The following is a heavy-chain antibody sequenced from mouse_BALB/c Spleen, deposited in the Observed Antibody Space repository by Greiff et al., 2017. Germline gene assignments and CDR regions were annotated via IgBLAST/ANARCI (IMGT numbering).Heavy chain of an antibody. V-gene: IGHV1-14*01. Sequence: EVQLQQSGPELVKPGASVKMSCKASGYTFTSYVMHWVKQKPGQGLEWIGYINPYNDGTKYNEKFKGKATLTSDKSSSTAYMELSSLTSEDSAVYYCARLPYGSSYNYAMDYWGQGTSVTVSS. J-gene: IGHJ4*01. D-gene: IGHD1-1*01. CDR2: INPYNDGT. CDR3: ARLPYGSSYNYAMDY. CDR1: GYTFTSYV.